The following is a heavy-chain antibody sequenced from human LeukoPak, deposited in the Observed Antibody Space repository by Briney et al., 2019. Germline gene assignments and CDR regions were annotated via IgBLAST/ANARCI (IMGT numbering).Heavy chain of an antibody. D-gene: IGHD2/OR15-2a*01. CDR1: GFTFSSYG. J-gene: IGHJ4*02. CDR3: AKGNSHSLIVYYFDY. Sequence: PGGSLRLSCAASGFTFSSYGMHWVRQAPGKGPEWVAVISYDGSNKYYADSVKGRFTISRDNSKNTLYLQMNSLRAEDTAVYYCAKGNSHSLIVYYFDYWGQGTRVTVSS. CDR2: ISYDGSNK. V-gene: IGHV3-30*18.